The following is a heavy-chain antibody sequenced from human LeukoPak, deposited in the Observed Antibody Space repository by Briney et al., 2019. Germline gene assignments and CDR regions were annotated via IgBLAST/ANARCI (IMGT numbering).Heavy chain of an antibody. V-gene: IGHV1-2*02. CDR1: GYTFTGYY. Sequence: VASVKVSCKASGYTFTGYYMHWVRKAPGQGLEWMGWINPNSGGTNYAQKSQGRVTMTRDTSISTAYMELSRLRSDDTAVYYCARGEPSSSWHYYYGMDVWGQGTTVTVSS. D-gene: IGHD6-6*01. J-gene: IGHJ6*02. CDR3: ARGEPSSSWHYYYGMDV. CDR2: INPNSGGT.